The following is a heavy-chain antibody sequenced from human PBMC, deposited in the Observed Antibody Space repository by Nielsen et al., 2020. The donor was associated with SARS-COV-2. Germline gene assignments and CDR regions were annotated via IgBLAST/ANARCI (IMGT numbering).Heavy chain of an antibody. Sequence: GESLKISCAASGFTFSSYSMNWVRQAPGKGLEWVSSISSSSSYIYYADSVKGRFTISRDNAKNSLYLQMNSLRAEYTAVYYCARDKARYDFWYYDYWGQGTLVTVSS. CDR2: ISSSSSYI. J-gene: IGHJ4*02. CDR3: ARDKARYDFWYYDY. CDR1: GFTFSSYS. V-gene: IGHV3-21*01. D-gene: IGHD3-3*01.